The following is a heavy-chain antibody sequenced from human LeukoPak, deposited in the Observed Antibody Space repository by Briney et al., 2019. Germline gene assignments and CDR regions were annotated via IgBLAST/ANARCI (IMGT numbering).Heavy chain of an antibody. CDR2: ITKRSRVI. V-gene: IGHV3-48*03. CDR1: GFTFSDYD. Sequence: GGSLRLSCAASGFTFSDYDMNWFRQTPGKGLEWVSTITKRSRVIYYADSVKGRFTISRDNANDLLFLQMDSLRLDDTALYYCAREDGDYGYDNHFDSWGQGTRVTVSS. D-gene: IGHD5-18*01. J-gene: IGHJ5*01. CDR3: AREDGDYGYDNHFDS.